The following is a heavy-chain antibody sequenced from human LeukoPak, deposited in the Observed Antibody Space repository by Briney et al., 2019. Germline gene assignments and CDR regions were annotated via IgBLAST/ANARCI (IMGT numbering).Heavy chain of an antibody. CDR2: IYYSGST. CDR3: ARTSGYMHYFDY. CDR1: GGSISRSSYY. V-gene: IGHV4-39*01. Sequence: SETLSLTCTVSGGSISRSSYYWGWIRQPPGKGLEWIGSIYYSGSTYYNPSLKSRVTISVDTSKNQFSLKLSSVTAADTAVYYCARTSGYMHYFDYWGQGTLVTVSS. J-gene: IGHJ4*02. D-gene: IGHD5-12*01.